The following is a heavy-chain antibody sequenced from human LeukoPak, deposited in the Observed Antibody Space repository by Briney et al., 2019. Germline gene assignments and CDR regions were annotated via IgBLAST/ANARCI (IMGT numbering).Heavy chain of an antibody. CDR2: ISGSGGST. V-gene: IGHV3-23*01. J-gene: IGHJ4*02. CDR1: GFTFSSYG. CDR3: AKDSPWPSSGYYHY. Sequence: GGSLRLSCAASGFTFSSYGMSWVRQAPAKGLEWVSAISGSGGSTYYADSVKGRITISRDNSKNTLYLQMNSLRAEDTAVYYCAKDSPWPSSGYYHYWGQGTLVTVSS. D-gene: IGHD3-22*01.